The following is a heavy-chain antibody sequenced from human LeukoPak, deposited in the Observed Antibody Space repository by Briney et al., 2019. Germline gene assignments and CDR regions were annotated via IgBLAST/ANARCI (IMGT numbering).Heavy chain of an antibody. CDR1: GLTFSSYA. D-gene: IGHD3-3*01. CDR3: AKAVGGYDFWSGYYTD. J-gene: IGHJ4*02. V-gene: IGHV3-23*01. CDR2: ISGSGGST. Sequence: GGSLRLSCAASGLTFSSYAMSWVRQAPGKGLEWVSAISGSGGSTYYADSVKGRFTISRDNSKNTLYLQMNSLRAEDTAVYYCAKAVGGYDFWSGYYTDWGQGTLVTVSS.